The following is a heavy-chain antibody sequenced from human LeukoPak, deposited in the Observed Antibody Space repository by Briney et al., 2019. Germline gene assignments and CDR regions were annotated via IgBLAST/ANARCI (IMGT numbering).Heavy chain of an antibody. CDR3: ASQPQRYCSSTSCYDAFDI. Sequence: GESLKISCKGSGYSFTSYWIGWVRQMPGRGLEWVGIIYPGDSDTRYGPSFQGQVTISADKSISTAYLQWSSLKASDTAMYYCASQPQRYCSSTSCYDAFDIWGQGTTVTVSS. CDR2: IYPGDSDT. J-gene: IGHJ3*02. CDR1: GYSFTSYW. V-gene: IGHV5-51*01. D-gene: IGHD2-2*01.